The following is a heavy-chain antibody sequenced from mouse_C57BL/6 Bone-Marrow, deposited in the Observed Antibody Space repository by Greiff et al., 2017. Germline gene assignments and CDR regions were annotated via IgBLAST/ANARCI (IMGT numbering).Heavy chain of an antibody. CDR1: GYTFTSYG. J-gene: IGHJ1*03. V-gene: IGHV1-81*01. CDR3: ARVWDYGYDEGYFDV. D-gene: IGHD2-2*01. CDR2: IYPRSGNT. Sequence: VQLQQSGAELARPGASVKLSCKASGYTFTSYGISWVKQRTGQGLEWIGEIYPRSGNTYYNEKFKGKATLTADKSSSTAYMELRSLTSEESAVYFCARVWDYGYDEGYFDVWGTGTTVTVSS.